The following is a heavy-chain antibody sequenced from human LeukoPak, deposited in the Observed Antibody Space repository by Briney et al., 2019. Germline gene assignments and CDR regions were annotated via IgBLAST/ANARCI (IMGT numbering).Heavy chain of an antibody. V-gene: IGHV1-2*02. CDR1: GYTFTGYY. Sequence: ASVKVSCKASGYTFTGYYMHWVRQAPGQGLEWMGWINPNSGGTNYAQKFQGRVTMTRDTSISTAYMELSRLRSDDTAVYYCAREYSGSSYTFDYWGQGTLATVSS. J-gene: IGHJ4*02. CDR3: AREYSGSSYTFDY. CDR2: INPNSGGT. D-gene: IGHD1-26*01.